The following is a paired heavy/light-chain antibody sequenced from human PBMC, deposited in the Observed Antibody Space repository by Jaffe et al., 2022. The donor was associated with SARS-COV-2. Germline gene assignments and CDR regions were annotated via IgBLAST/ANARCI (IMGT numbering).Light chain of an antibody. CDR1: ESISNW. Sequence: DIQMTQSPSTLSASVGDRVTITCRASESISNWLAWYQHKSGKAPKLLIHKASSLESGVPSRFSGSGSGTEFTLTISSLQPDDFATYYCQQYNGYSRTFGQGTKVEIK. V-gene: IGKV1-5*03. CDR2: KAS. CDR3: QQYNGYSRT. J-gene: IGKJ1*01.
Heavy chain of an antibody. CDR3: ARDWNDDSSGYQGRGVDY. CDR2: ISSVGSYI. Sequence: EVQLVESGGGLVKPGGSLRLSCVASGFTFSTYTMNWVRQAPGKGLEWVSSISSVGSYIYYADSMKGRFTISRDNAKNSLYLQMHSLRAEDTAVYYCARDWNDDSSGYQGRGVDYWGQGTLVTVSS. J-gene: IGHJ4*02. D-gene: IGHD3-22*01. V-gene: IGHV3-21*01. CDR1: GFTFSTYT.